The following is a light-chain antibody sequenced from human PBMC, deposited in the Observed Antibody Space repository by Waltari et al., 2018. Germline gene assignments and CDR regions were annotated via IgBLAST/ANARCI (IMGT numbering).Light chain of an antibody. Sequence: EVVMTQSPATLFVFPGESATLSCRTSQTVSSNLAWYQQRPGQAPRLLIFDASTRAPSVPARFSGSGSGTEFTLTIRSLQSEDSAVYYCQQYNRWPPITFGQGTRLEIK. V-gene: IGKV3-15*01. J-gene: IGKJ5*01. CDR2: DAS. CDR1: QTVSSN. CDR3: QQYNRWPPIT.